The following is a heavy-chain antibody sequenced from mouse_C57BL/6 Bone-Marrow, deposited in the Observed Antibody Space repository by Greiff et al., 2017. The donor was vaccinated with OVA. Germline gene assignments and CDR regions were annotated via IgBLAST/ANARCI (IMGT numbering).Heavy chain of an antibody. V-gene: IGHV2-9-1*01. Sequence: QVTLKESGPGLVAPSQSLSITCTVSGFSLTSYAISWVRQPPGKGLEWLGVIWTGGGTNYNSALKSRLSISKDNSKSQVFLKMNSLQTDDTARYYCARNFLYDYVPHWYFDVWGTGTTVTVSS. CDR3: ARNFLYDYVPHWYFDV. CDR1: GFSLTSYA. CDR2: IWTGGGT. D-gene: IGHD2-4*01. J-gene: IGHJ1*03.